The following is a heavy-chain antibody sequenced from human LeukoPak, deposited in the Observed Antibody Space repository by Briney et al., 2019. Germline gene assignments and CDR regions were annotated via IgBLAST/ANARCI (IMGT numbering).Heavy chain of an antibody. J-gene: IGHJ6*03. CDR3: ARGVGATYYYYYYYMDV. V-gene: IGHV4-59*11. Sequence: SETLSLTCTVSGGSISSHYWSWIRQPPGKGLEWIGYIYYSGSTNYNPSLKSRVTISVDTSKNQFSLKLCSVTAVDTAVYYCARGVGATYYYYYYYMDVWGKGTTVTVSS. CDR2: IYYSGST. D-gene: IGHD1-26*01. CDR1: GGSISSHY.